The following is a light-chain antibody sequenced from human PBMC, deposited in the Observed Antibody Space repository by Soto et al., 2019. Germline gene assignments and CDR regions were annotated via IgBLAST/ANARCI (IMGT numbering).Light chain of an antibody. CDR2: EVN. Sequence: QSALTQPASVSGSPGQSITISCTGTSSDVGGHNYVSWYQQHPGRAPKLMIYEVNNRPSGVSNRFSGSKSGNTASLTISGLQTEDEADYYCSSYTNNQRLFGGGTKLTVL. CDR1: SSDVGGHNY. V-gene: IGLV2-14*01. CDR3: SSYTNNQRL. J-gene: IGLJ3*02.